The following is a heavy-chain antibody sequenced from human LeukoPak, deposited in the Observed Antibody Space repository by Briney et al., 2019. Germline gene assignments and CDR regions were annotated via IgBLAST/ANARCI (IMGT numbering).Heavy chain of an antibody. CDR1: GGSISSYY. D-gene: IGHD6-19*01. J-gene: IGHJ6*02. CDR2: IYYSGSGST. Sequence: SETLSLTCTVSGGSISSYYWNWIRQPPGKGLEWIGYIYYSGSGSTNYNPSLKSRVTISVDTSKNRFSLKLSSVTAADTAVYYCARGAGYSSGWHNYYGMDVWGQGTTVTVSS. CDR3: ARGAGYSSGWHNYYGMDV. V-gene: IGHV4-59*01.